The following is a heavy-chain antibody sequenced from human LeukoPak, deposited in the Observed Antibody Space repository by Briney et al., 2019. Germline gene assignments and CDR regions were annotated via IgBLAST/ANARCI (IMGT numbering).Heavy chain of an antibody. CDR1: GFTFSNFA. J-gene: IGHJ4*02. D-gene: IGHD6-19*01. CDR2: ISGSGGST. Sequence: PGVSLRLSCAASGFTFSNFAMNWVRQAPGKGLEWVSSISGSGGSTYYADSVKGRFTISRDNSKNTLYLQMNSLRAEDTAVYYCAKMVHTEQWLVPFDYWGQGTLVTVSS. V-gene: IGHV3-23*01. CDR3: AKMVHTEQWLVPFDY.